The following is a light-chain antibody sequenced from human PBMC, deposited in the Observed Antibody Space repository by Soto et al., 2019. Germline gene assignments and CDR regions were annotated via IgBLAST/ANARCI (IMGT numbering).Light chain of an antibody. Sequence: EIVLTQSPATLSLSPGETATLSCRASQSVSGYIGWYQQQPGQAPRLLIYADSHRATGIPARFSGSGSGTDFTLTISSLEPEDFSVYYCQQRYNWPITFGQGTRLEIK. CDR2: ADS. CDR1: QSVSGY. J-gene: IGKJ5*01. CDR3: QQRYNWPIT. V-gene: IGKV3-11*01.